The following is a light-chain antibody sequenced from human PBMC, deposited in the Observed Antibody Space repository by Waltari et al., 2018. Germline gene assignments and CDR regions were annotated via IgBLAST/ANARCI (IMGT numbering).Light chain of an antibody. J-gene: IGLJ1*01. Sequence: QSALTQPASVSRSPGQSITISCTGTSSDVGSNNLVSWYQQHPGKAPKLMIYEGSKRPSGVSNRFSGSKSGNTASLTISGLQAEDEADYYCCSYAGSSTYVFGTGTKVTVL. CDR2: EGS. V-gene: IGLV2-23*01. CDR3: CSYAGSSTYV. CDR1: SSDVGSNNL.